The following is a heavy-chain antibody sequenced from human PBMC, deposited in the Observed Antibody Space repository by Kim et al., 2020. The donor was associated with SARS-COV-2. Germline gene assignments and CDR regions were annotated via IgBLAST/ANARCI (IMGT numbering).Heavy chain of an antibody. CDR3: AKGESSTSYGSFDY. V-gene: IGHV3-23*01. J-gene: IGHJ4*02. Sequence: DSAKVRLTIYRDNSKNTLYLRVNSLRAEDTAVYYCAKGESSTSYGSFDYWGQGTLVTVSP. D-gene: IGHD2-2*01.